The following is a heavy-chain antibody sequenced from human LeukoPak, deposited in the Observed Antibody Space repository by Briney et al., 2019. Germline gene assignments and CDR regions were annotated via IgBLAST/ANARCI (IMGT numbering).Heavy chain of an antibody. CDR3: AKEVAIPVAVDAFER. CDR2: ISSSGDTT. V-gene: IGHV3-11*01. J-gene: IGHJ3*02. Sequence: GGSLRLLCAASGFTFSDDYMNWLRQAPGKGLEWVSYISSSGDTTYYADSMKGRFTISRDNSKNTLYLQMNSLGAEDTAVYYCAKEVAIPVAVDAFERWGQGTLVTVSS. CDR1: GFTFSDDY. D-gene: IGHD6-19*01.